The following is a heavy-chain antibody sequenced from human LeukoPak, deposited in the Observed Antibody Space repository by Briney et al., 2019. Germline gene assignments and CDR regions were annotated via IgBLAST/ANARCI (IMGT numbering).Heavy chain of an antibody. V-gene: IGHV4-34*01. D-gene: IGHD3-22*01. CDR1: GVSFSGYY. J-gene: IGHJ4*02. Sequence: SETLSLTCAVYGVSFSGYYWSWIRQPPGKGLEWIGEINHSGSTNYNPSLKSRVTISVDTSKNQFSLKLSSVTAADTAVYYRARGRGDSSGSIAPFDYWGQGTLVTVSS. CDR2: INHSGST. CDR3: ARGRGDSSGSIAPFDY.